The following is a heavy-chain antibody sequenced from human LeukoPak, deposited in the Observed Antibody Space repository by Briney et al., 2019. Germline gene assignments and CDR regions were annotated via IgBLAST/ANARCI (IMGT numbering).Heavy chain of an antibody. CDR2: IYTRGDN. V-gene: IGHV4-4*07. Sequence: TSETLSLTCTVSGGSISTYYLSWIRQPAGKGLEWIGRIYTRGDNNYIPSLKSRVTMSIATSKKEFSLTLSSVTAADTAMYYCARGHIAVDGSDYWGQGILVTVSS. J-gene: IGHJ4*02. CDR3: ARGHIAVDGSDY. CDR1: GGSISTYY. D-gene: IGHD6-13*01.